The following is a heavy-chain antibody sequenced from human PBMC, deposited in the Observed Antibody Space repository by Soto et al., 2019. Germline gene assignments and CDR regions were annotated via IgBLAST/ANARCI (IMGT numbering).Heavy chain of an antibody. CDR3: AIAGRGSGYDRFDP. V-gene: IGHV1-8*01. D-gene: IGHD5-12*01. Sequence: QVQLVQSGAEVKKPGASVKVSCKASGYTFTSYDINWVRQATGQGLEWMGWMNPNSGNTGYAQKFQGRVTMIRNTSISTAYMELSSLRSEDTAVYYCAIAGRGSGYDRFDPWGQGTLVTVSS. CDR2: MNPNSGNT. CDR1: GYTFTSYD. J-gene: IGHJ5*02.